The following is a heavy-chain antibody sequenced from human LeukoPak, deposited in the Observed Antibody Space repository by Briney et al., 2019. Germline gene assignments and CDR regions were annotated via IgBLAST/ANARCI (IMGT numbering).Heavy chain of an antibody. D-gene: IGHD3-10*02. CDR1: GLTFNNYS. CDR2: ISSTTSYI. Sequence: PGGSLRLSCVASGLTFNNYSMSWVRQAPGKGLEWVSSISSTTSYIYYADSVKGRFTISRDNAKNSLYLQMNSLRAEDTAVYYCAELGITMIGGVWGKGTTVTISS. J-gene: IGHJ6*04. CDR3: AELGITMIGGV. V-gene: IGHV3-21*01.